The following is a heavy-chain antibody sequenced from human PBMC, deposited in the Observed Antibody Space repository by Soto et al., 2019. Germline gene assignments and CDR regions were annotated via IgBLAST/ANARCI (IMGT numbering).Heavy chain of an antibody. J-gene: IGHJ6*02. D-gene: IGHD2-15*01. Sequence: QVQLEQSGAEVNKPGSSLTVSCKATGGTFDKYAISWVRQAPGQGLEWMAGIITVYGTRKYAQSFQDRVTIVTYESPTTLYIKVNSLRSEDTVRYYYSIVSAYGMDVWGQGTTVNVSS. CDR3: SIVSAYGMDV. CDR2: IITVYGTR. CDR1: GGTFDKYA. V-gene: IGHV1-69*19.